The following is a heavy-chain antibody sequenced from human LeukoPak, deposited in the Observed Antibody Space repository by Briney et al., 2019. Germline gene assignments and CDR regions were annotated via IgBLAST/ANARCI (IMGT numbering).Heavy chain of an antibody. D-gene: IGHD2-8*02. Sequence: GGSLRLSCAASGYTFSNYNMNWVRQAPGKGLEWVSSISSSSSYIYYADSVKGRFTISRDNTKNSLYLQMNSLRAEDTAVYYCARDSPYGTAGYWGQGTLVTVSS. CDR3: ARDSPYGTAGY. CDR1: GYTFSNYN. V-gene: IGHV3-21*01. J-gene: IGHJ4*02. CDR2: ISSSSSYI.